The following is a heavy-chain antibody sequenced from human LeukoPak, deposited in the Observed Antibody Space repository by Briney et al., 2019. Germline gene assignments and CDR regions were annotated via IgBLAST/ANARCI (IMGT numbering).Heavy chain of an antibody. CDR3: AREGIAAAARLNWFDP. D-gene: IGHD6-13*01. V-gene: IGHV7-4-1*02. CDR2: INTNTGNP. J-gene: IGHJ5*02. CDR1: GYTFTSYA. Sequence: GSVKVSCKASGYTFTSYAMNWVRQAPGQGLEWMGWINTNTGNPTYAQGFTGRFVFSLDTSVSTAYLQISSLKAEDTAVYYCAREGIAAAARLNWFDPWGQGTLVTVSS.